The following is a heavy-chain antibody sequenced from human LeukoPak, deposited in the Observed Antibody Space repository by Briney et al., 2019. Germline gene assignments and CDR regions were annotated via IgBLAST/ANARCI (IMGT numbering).Heavy chain of an antibody. CDR1: GGSISSDNW. D-gene: IGHD3-22*01. CDR3: ARGRIFYDGSGYFDP. V-gene: IGHV4-4*02. CDR2: IYHRGST. Sequence: SETLSLTCAVSGGSISSDNWWSWARQPPEKGLEWIGEIYHRGSTNYNPSLKSRVTITVDKSKSQFSLKLSSVTAADTAVYYCARGRIFYDGSGYFDPWGQGTLVTVSS. J-gene: IGHJ5*02.